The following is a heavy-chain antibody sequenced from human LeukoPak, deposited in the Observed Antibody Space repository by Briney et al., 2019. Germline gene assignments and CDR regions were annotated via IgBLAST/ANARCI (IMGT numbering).Heavy chain of an antibody. CDR2: IHSNTGNP. CDR3: ARIAAGGAEYFDY. CDR1: GYTFSSYA. V-gene: IGHV7-4-1*02. Sequence: ASVKVSWKASGYTFSSYAMNWVRQAPGQGLECMGWIHSNTGNPTYAQGYTGRFVFSLDTSVSTASLQISSLKAEDTAVYYCARIAAGGAEYFDYWGQGTLVTVSS. D-gene: IGHD3-10*01. J-gene: IGHJ4*02.